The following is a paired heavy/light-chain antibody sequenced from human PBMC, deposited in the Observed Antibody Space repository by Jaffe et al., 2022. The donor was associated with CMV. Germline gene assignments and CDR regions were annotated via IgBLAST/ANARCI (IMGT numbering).Light chain of an antibody. CDR3: MQGTHWNT. CDR1: QSLVYSDGNTY. V-gene: IGKV2-30*01. J-gene: IGKJ2*01. Sequence: DVVMTQSPLSLPVTLGQPASISCRSSQSLVYSDGNTYLNWFQQRPGQSPRRLIYKVSNRDSGVPDRFSGSGSGTDFTLKISRVEAEDVGVYYCMQGTHWNTFGQGTKLEIK. CDR2: KVS.
Heavy chain of an antibody. D-gene: IGHD2-2*01. Sequence: QVQLVQSGAEVKKPGASVKVSCKASGYTFTSYDINWVRQATGQGLEWMGWMNPNSGNTGYAQKFQGRVTMTRNTSISTAYMELSSLRSEDTAVYYCARWVYCSSTSCYWDYYYYGMDVWGQGTTVTVSS. J-gene: IGHJ6*02. CDR2: MNPNSGNT. CDR3: ARWVYCSSTSCYWDYYYYGMDV. CDR1: GYTFTSYD. V-gene: IGHV1-8*01.